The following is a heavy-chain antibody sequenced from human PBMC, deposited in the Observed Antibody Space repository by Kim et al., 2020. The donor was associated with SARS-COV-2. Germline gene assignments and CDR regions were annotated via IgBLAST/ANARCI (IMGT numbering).Heavy chain of an antibody. V-gene: IGHV3-23*01. CDR2: ISDSGGST. Sequence: GGSLRLSCAASGFTFSNYAMSWVRQAPGKGLEWVSAISDSGGSTYYADAVKGRFPLSRDNSRNTVFLQMNSLRAEDTAVYYCATQYGSGSYYISDFDYWGQGILVTVSS. CDR3: ATQYGSGSYYISDFDY. CDR1: GFTFSNYA. D-gene: IGHD3-10*01. J-gene: IGHJ4*02.